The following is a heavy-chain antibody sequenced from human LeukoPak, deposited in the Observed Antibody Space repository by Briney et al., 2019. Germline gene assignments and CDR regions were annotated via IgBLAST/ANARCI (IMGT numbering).Heavy chain of an antibody. Sequence: ASVKVSCTASGYTFTGYYMHWVRQAPGQGLEWMGWINPNSGGTNYAQKFQGRVTMTRDTSISTAYMELSRLRSDDTAVYYCARVPNTYSSGYYFDYWGPGTLVTVSS. V-gene: IGHV1-2*02. J-gene: IGHJ4*02. D-gene: IGHD6-25*01. CDR1: GYTFTGYY. CDR3: ARVPNTYSSGYYFDY. CDR2: INPNSGGT.